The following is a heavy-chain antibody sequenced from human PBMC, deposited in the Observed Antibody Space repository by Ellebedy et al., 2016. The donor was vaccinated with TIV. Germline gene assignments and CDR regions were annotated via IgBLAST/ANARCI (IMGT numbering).Heavy chain of an antibody. D-gene: IGHD3-22*01. CDR2: INQAGSRI. J-gene: IGHJ6*02. CDR1: GFTFNSYW. V-gene: IGHV3-7*03. Sequence: GGSLRLSCAASGFTFNSYWMSWVRQAPGKGLEWVANINQAGSRIYYVDSVKGRFTISRDNAKNSVFLRMNTLRVEDTAVYQCVRDGAYGDYSPGYYGMDVWGQGTTVTVSS. CDR3: VRDGAYGDYSPGYYGMDV.